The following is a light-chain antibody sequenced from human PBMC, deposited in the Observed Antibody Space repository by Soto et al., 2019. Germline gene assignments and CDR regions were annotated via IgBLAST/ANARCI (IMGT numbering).Light chain of an antibody. CDR2: DAS. J-gene: IGKJ2*01. CDR3: QQRSNWPPYT. Sequence: EIVLTQSPDTLSLSPGERATLSCRASQSVSSYLAWYQQRPGQAPRLLIYDASNRATGIPARFSGSGSGTVCTLTISSREPEDFAVYYCQQRSNWPPYTFGQGTKLEIK. CDR1: QSVSSY. V-gene: IGKV3-11*01.